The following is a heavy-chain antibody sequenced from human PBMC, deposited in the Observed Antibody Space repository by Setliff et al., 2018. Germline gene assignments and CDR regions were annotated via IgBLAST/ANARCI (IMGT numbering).Heavy chain of an antibody. V-gene: IGHV1-18*01. CDR3: ARFGGSCSSSSCYASDL. J-gene: IGHJ3*01. Sequence: WASVKVSCKASGYTFTNYGFTWVRQAPGQGLEWMGMIITNTGKTSYPKKFQGRVTMTTDTYTGTGYMELRSLTSDDTAVYFCARFGGSCSSSSCYASDLWGQGTMVT. CDR2: IITNTGKT. D-gene: IGHD2-2*01. CDR1: GYTFTNYG.